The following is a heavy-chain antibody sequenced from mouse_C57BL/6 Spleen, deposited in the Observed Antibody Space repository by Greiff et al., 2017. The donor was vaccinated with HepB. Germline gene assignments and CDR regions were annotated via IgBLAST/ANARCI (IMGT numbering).Heavy chain of an antibody. Sequence: QVQLQQSGAELVRPGTSVKVSCKASGYAFTNYLIEWVKQRPGQGLEWIGVINPGSGGTNYNEKFKGKATLTADKSSSTAYMQLSSLTSEDSAVYFCARSRNYDAVDYWGQGTSVTVSS. V-gene: IGHV1-54*01. CDR3: ARSRNYDAVDY. CDR2: INPGSGGT. J-gene: IGHJ4*01. CDR1: GYAFTNYL. D-gene: IGHD2-1*01.